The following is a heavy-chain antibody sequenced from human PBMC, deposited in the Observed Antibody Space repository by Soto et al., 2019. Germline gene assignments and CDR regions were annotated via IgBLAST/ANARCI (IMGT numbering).Heavy chain of an antibody. CDR2: VYYSGGT. J-gene: IGHJ4*02. D-gene: IGHD3-22*01. CDR3: ATESSGSSPLHFDF. Sequence: QVLLEESGPGLVKPSQTLSLTCTVSGGSVSSGYHYWSWIRQPPGKALEWIGYVYYSGGTYYNPSLGTRVTISIDTSKNPFSLKLNPVTASDAAVYFCATESSGSSPLHFDFWGQGALVSVSS. V-gene: IGHV4-30-4*01. CDR1: GGSVSSGYHY.